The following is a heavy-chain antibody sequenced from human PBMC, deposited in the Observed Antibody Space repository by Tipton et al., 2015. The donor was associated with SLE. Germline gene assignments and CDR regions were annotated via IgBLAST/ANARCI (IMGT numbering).Heavy chain of an antibody. Sequence: TLSLTCTVSGGSISSSSYYWGWIRQPPGKGLEWIGEINHSGSTNYNPSLKSRVTISVDTSKNQFSLKLSSVTAADTAVYYCARGVLWFGFSRRAFDIWGQGTMVTVSS. CDR3: ARGVLWFGFSRRAFDI. CDR1: GGSISSSSYY. D-gene: IGHD3-10*01. J-gene: IGHJ3*02. V-gene: IGHV4-39*07. CDR2: INHSGST.